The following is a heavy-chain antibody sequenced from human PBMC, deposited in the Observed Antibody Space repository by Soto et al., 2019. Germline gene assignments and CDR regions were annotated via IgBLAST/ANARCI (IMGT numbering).Heavy chain of an antibody. J-gene: IGHJ4*02. Sequence: SETQSLTCTVSGGSISSYYWSWIRQPPGKGLEWIGYISYSGSPNYNPSLKSRVTISIDTSQNQFSLKLSSVTAADTAVYYCARAGRSSSKTVFDYWGQGALVTVSS. CDR2: ISYSGSP. CDR1: GGSISSYY. D-gene: IGHD6-6*01. CDR3: ARAGRSSSKTVFDY. V-gene: IGHV4-59*01.